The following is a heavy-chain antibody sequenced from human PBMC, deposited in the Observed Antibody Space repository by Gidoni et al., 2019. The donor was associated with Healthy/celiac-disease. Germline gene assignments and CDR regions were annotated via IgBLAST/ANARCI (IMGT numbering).Heavy chain of an antibody. Sequence: EVQLVESGGGLVQPGGSLRLSCAASGFTFSSYSMNWVRQAPGKGLEWVSYISSSSSTIYYADSVKGRFTISRDNAKNSLYLQMNSLRAEDTAVYYCARYCSSTSCYSGIYYGMDVWGQGTTVTVSS. CDR3: ARYCSSTSCYSGIYYGMDV. CDR2: ISSSSSTI. J-gene: IGHJ6*02. V-gene: IGHV3-48*01. CDR1: GFTFSSYS. D-gene: IGHD2-2*01.